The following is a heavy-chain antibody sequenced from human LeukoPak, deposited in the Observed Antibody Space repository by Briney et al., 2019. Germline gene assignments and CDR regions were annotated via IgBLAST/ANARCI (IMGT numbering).Heavy chain of an antibody. J-gene: IGHJ4*02. Sequence: GGSLRLSCAASGFTLRSYAMSWVRQAPGKGLEWVSSISSGSSDIYYTDSVKGRFTISRDNAKNSLYLQMNSLRAEDTAMYYCARSHTAMVSDYWGQGTLVTVSS. CDR3: ARSHTAMVSDY. V-gene: IGHV3-21*01. D-gene: IGHD5-18*01. CDR2: ISSGSSDI. CDR1: GFTLRSYA.